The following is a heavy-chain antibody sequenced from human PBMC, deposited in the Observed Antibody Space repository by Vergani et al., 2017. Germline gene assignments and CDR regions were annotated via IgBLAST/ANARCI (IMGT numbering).Heavy chain of an antibody. CDR2: IYPGDSDT. CDR3: AREVPAAMPYYYYYMDV. D-gene: IGHD2-2*01. CDR1: GYSFTSYW. J-gene: IGHJ6*03. Sequence: EVQLVQSGAEVKKPGESLKISCKGSGYSFTSYWIGWVRQMPGKGLEWMGIIYPGDSDTRYSPSFQGQVTISADKSISTAYLQWSSLKASDTAMYYCAREVPAAMPYYYYYMDVWGKGTTVTVSS. V-gene: IGHV5-51*03.